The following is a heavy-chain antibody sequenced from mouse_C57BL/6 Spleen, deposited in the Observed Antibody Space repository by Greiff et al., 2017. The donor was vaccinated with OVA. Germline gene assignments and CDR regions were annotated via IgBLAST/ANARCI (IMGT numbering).Heavy chain of an antibody. CDR2: ISSGCSCT. D-gene: IGHD2-5*01. CDR3: ARGSSNYVRDY. J-gene: IGHJ2*01. Sequence: EVMLVESGGDLVKPGGSLKLSCAASGFTFSSYGMSWVRQTPDKRLEWVGTISSGCSCTYYPDSVKGRFTISKDNAKNTLYQQMSSVKSETTAWYYGARGSSNYVRDYWGQGTTLTVSS. V-gene: IGHV5-6*01. CDR1: GFTFSSYG.